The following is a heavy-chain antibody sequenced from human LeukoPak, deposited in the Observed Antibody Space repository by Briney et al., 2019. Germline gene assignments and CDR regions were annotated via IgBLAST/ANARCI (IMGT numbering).Heavy chain of an antibody. V-gene: IGHV3-21*01. Sequence: GGSLRLSCAASGFTFSSYSMNWVRQAPGKGLEWVSSISSSSSYIYYADSVKGRFTISRDNAKNSLYLQMNSLRAEDTAVYYCARMGIAAAGLYYYYGMDVWGQGTTVTVSS. D-gene: IGHD6-13*01. CDR3: ARMGIAAAGLYYYYGMDV. CDR1: GFTFSSYS. CDR2: ISSSSSYI. J-gene: IGHJ6*02.